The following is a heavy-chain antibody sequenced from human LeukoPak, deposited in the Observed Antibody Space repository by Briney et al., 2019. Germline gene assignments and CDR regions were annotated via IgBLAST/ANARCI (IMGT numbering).Heavy chain of an antibody. CDR3: AKTYWQQLVRIDY. CDR1: GFTFSSYA. CDR2: ISGSGGST. D-gene: IGHD6-13*01. V-gene: IGHV3-23*01. Sequence: GGSLRLSCAASGFTFSSYAMSWVRQAPGKGLGWVSAISGSGGSTYYADSVKGRFTISRDNSKNTLYLQMNSLRAEDTAVYYCAKTYWQQLVRIDYWGQGTLVTVSS. J-gene: IGHJ4*02.